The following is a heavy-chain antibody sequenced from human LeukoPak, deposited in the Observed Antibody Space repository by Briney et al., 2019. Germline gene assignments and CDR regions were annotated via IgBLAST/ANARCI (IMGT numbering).Heavy chain of an antibody. J-gene: IGHJ4*02. CDR2: INAGSGNT. Sequence: ASVKVSCKASGYTFTSYTMHWVRQAPGQWLEWMGWINAGSGNTKYSQRFQGRVTITRDTSASTAYMELSSLRSEDTAVYYCARLGLSIDYVSPYWGQGTPVTVSS. D-gene: IGHD3-16*01. CDR1: GYTFTSYT. CDR3: ARLGLSIDYVSPY. V-gene: IGHV1-3*01.